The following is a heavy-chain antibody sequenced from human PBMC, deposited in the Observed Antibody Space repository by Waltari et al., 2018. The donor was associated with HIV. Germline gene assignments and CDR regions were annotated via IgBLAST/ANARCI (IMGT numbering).Heavy chain of an antibody. D-gene: IGHD3-10*01. V-gene: IGHV3-73*01. CDR3: HRRGKLFRGVVDLDV. J-gene: IGHJ6*02. CDR2: IRTKADRFAT. CDR1: GFSFSGSD. Sequence: EVQLVQSGGDLVQPGGSLKVSCAASGFSFSGSDIHWVRQASGKGMKWIGRIRTKADRFATAYVASVKGRFIMSRDDSESKSYLQMSSLKIEDTAVYYCHRRGKLFRGVVDLDVWGQGTTVIVSS.